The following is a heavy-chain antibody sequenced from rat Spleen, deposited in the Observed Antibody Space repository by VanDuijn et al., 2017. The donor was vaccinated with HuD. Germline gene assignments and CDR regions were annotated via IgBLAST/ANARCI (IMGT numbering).Heavy chain of an antibody. Sequence: EVHLVESGGGLVQPGRSLKLSCAASGFTFSNYYMAWVRQAPTKGLEWVASISTGGGNTYYRDSVKGRFTISRDNAKSTLYLQMDSLRSEDTATYYCASLTTEGNWFAYWGQGTLVTVSS. CDR2: ISTGGGNT. J-gene: IGHJ3*01. V-gene: IGHV5-25*01. CDR3: ASLTTEGNWFAY. CDR1: GFTFSNYY. D-gene: IGHD1-11*01.